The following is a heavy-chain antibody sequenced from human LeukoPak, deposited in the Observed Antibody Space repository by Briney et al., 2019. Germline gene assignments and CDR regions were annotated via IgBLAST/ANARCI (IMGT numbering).Heavy chain of an antibody. D-gene: IGHD3-22*01. CDR1: GFTFSRNA. CDR3: AKEYESSGVFDY. V-gene: IGHV3-23*01. Sequence: GGALRLSCAASGFTFSRNAMSWVRQAPGKGLEWVSAISGSGTSTYYAVSVKGRFTVSRDNSKKTLYLQMNSLRAEDTAVYYCAKEYESSGVFDYWGQGTLVTVSP. CDR2: ISGSGTST. J-gene: IGHJ4*02.